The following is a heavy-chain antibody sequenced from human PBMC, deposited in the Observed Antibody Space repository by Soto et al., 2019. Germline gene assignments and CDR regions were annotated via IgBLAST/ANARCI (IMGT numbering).Heavy chain of an antibody. J-gene: IGHJ6*02. V-gene: IGHV4-59*01. CDR3: ARERAYRYSTYGMDV. CDR1: GGSISTYL. Sequence: QVQLQESGPGLVKPSETLSLTCTVSGGSISTYLWSWIRQPPGKGLEWIGYIYYRGSTTYNPSLKTRVTISVDTSKNQFSLKLSSMTAADTAVYFCARERAYRYSTYGMDVWGQGTTVTVSS. D-gene: IGHD5-18*01. CDR2: IYYRGST.